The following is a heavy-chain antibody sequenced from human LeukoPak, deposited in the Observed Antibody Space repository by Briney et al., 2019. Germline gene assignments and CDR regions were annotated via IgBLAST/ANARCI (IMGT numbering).Heavy chain of an antibody. V-gene: IGHV1-24*01. J-gene: IGHJ6*02. Sequence: ASVKVSCKVSGYTLTELSMHWVRQAPGKGLEWMGGFDPEDGETIYAQKFQGRVTMTEDTSTDTAYMELSSLRSEDTAVHYCVFIAAAGTPYYYYGMDVWGQGTTVTVSS. CDR2: FDPEDGET. D-gene: IGHD6-13*01. CDR3: VFIAAAGTPYYYYGMDV. CDR1: GYTLTELS.